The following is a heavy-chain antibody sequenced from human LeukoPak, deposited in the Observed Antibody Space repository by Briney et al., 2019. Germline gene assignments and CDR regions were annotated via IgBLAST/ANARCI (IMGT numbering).Heavy chain of an antibody. CDR2: INYSGST. CDR1: GGSISSSSYY. J-gene: IGHJ6*03. CDR3: ARHPRDLYYYYYMDV. V-gene: IGHV4-39*01. D-gene: IGHD2-21*02. Sequence: SETLSLTCNVSGGSISSSSYYWGWIRQPPGKGLEWIGSINYSGSTYYNPSLKSRVTISVDTSRNQFSLKLRSVTAADTAMFYCARHPRDLYYYYYMDVWAKGPRSPSP.